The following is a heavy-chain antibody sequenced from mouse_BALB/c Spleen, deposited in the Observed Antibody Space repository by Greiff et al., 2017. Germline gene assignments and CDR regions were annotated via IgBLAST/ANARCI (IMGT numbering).Heavy chain of an antibody. Sequence: EVQRVESGPSLVKPSQTLSLTCSVTGDSITSGYWNWIRKFPGNKLEYMGYISYSGSTYYNPSLKSRISITRDTSKNQYYLQLNSVTTEDTATYYCASSLITTVVATPSMDYWGQGTSVTVSS. D-gene: IGHD1-1*01. CDR1: GDSITSGY. V-gene: IGHV3-8*02. J-gene: IGHJ4*01. CDR2: ISYSGST. CDR3: ASSLITTVVATPSMDY.